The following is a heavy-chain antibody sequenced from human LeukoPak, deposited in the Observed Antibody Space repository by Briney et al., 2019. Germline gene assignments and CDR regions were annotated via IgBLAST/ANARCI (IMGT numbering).Heavy chain of an antibody. V-gene: IGHV1-3*01. CDR3: ARERGYSYVLNWFDP. CDR2: INAGNGNT. D-gene: IGHD5-18*01. CDR1: GYTFTSYA. J-gene: IGHJ5*02. Sequence: ASVKVSCKASGYTFTSYAMHWVRQAPGQRLEWMGWINAGNGNTKYSQKFQGRVTITRDTSASTAYMELSSLRSEDTAVYYCARERGYSYVLNWFDPWGQGTRVTVSS.